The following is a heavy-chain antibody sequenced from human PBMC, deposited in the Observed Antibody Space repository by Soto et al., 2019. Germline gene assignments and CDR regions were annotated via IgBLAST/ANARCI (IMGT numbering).Heavy chain of an antibody. D-gene: IGHD3-10*01. CDR3: ATDRYWYFSDSGSYTYFYYGMDV. J-gene: IGHJ6*02. V-gene: IGHV3-30*03. CDR2: ASYNGRDE. CDR1: GFTFRSYD. Sequence: GGSLRLSCAASGFTFRSYDIHWVRQAPGKGLEWVAVASYNGRDEYYAESVKGRFTISRDNSKNTLYLQMNSLRAEDTAVYYCATDRYWYFSDSGSYTYFYYGMDVWGQGTTVTVSS.